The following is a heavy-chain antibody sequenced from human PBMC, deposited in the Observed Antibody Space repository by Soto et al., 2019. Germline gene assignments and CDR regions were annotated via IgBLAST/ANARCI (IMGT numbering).Heavy chain of an antibody. D-gene: IGHD2-2*01. CDR3: ARGTRVIPAESDFDY. J-gene: IGHJ4*02. CDR1: GVTFSTYG. CDR2: TNTDGSST. V-gene: IGHV3-74*01. Sequence: GGSLRLSCAASGVTFSTYGVHGVRQAPGKGLVWVSRTNTDGSSTTYADSVEGRFTISRDNAKNTLYLQMNSLRAEDTAVYYCARGTRVIPAESDFDYWGQGTLVTVSS.